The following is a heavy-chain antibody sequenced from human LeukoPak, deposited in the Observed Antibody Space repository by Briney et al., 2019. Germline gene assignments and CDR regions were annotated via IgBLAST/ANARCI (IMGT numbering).Heavy chain of an antibody. D-gene: IGHD5-12*01. Sequence: APVKVSCKASGYTFTGYYMHWVRQAPRQGLEWMGWINPNSGGTNYAQKFQGRVTMTRDTSISTAYMELSRLRSDDMAVYYCAREVATALVAPVRFDPWGQGTLVTVSS. V-gene: IGHV1-2*02. CDR2: INPNSGGT. CDR3: AREVATALVAPVRFDP. CDR1: GYTFTGYY. J-gene: IGHJ5*02.